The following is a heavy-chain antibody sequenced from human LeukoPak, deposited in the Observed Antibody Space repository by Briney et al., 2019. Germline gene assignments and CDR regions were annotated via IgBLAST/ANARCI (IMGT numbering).Heavy chain of an antibody. J-gene: IGHJ6*02. V-gene: IGHV3-21*01. D-gene: IGHD3-16*01. CDR2: ISTTSSYF. Sequence: GGSLRLSCAASGFTFRTYSMNWVRQAPGKGLEWVSSISTTSSYFYYADSVKGRFTISRDNAKNALFLQMISLRAEDTAVYYCARVGLPSYAMDVWGQGTTVTVSS. CDR1: GFTFRTYS. CDR3: ARVGLPSYAMDV.